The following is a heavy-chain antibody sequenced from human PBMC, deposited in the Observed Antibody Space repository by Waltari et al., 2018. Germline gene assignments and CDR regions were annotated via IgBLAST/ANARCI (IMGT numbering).Heavy chain of an antibody. CDR2: IFGSGGRT. CDR3: AKKGTGTRYWYFDL. J-gene: IGHJ2*01. Sequence: EMQLLESGGGLVQPGGSLRLSCAASGFTFNTYAMCWVRLTPAKVLEWVSTIFGSGGRTFYADSVKGRFTISRDNSKNTVYLQMDSLKADDMSLYYCAKKGTGTRYWYFDLWGRGTLVTVSS. CDR1: GFTFNTYA. V-gene: IGHV3-23*05. D-gene: IGHD3-10*01.